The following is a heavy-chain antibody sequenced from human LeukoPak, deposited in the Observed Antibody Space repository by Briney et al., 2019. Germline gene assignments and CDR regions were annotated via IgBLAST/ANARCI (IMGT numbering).Heavy chain of an antibody. CDR2: IYDRGGT. CDR3: ARGRTFDN. Sequence: SSETLSLTCTVSGGSISSYYWSWIRQPPGKGLEWIGNIYDRGGTKYNPSLKSRVTISVDTSKNQFSLRLSSVTAADTAVYYCARGRTFDNWGQGTLVTVSS. CDR1: GGSISSYY. J-gene: IGHJ4*02. V-gene: IGHV4-59*01.